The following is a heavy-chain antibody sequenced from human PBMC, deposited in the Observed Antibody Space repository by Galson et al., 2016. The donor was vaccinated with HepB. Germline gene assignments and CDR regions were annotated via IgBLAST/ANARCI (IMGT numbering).Heavy chain of an antibody. D-gene: IGHD6-13*01. V-gene: IGHV3-7*03. Sequence: SLRLSCAVSGFTFINNWMSWIRQAPGKGLEWVANINQDGSVEKYADSVRGRFTVFKDNAKNSVYLQLNSLSADDTAMFYCARIAADGSTFDYWGQGTLVTVSS. J-gene: IGHJ4*02. CDR2: INQDGSVE. CDR1: GFTFINNW. CDR3: ARIAADGSTFDY.